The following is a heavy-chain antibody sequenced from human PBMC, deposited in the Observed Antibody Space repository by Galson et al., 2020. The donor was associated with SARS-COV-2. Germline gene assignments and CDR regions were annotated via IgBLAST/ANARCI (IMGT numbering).Heavy chain of an antibody. Sequence: SQTLSLTCAISGDSISSNSAAWHWIRQSPSRGLAWLGRTYYRSHWYYDYAVSVAGRMTISPETSKNQFSLQLNSVTPEDPAVYYCARSSTATAAAFDYWGHGTVVTVSS. CDR2: TYYRSHWYY. CDR1: GDSISSNSAA. D-gene: IGHD2-2*01. CDR3: ARSSTATAAAFDY. V-gene: IGHV6-1*01. J-gene: IGHJ4*03.